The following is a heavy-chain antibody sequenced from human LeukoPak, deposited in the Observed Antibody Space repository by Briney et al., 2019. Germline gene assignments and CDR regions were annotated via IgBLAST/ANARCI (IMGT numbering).Heavy chain of an antibody. Sequence: GGSLRLSCAASGFTFSSYAMSWVRQAPGKGLEWVSAISGSGGSTYYADSVKGRFTISRDNSKNTLYLQMNSLRAEDTAVYYCARTYYDILTGYSLSDYWGQGTLVTVSS. CDR2: ISGSGGST. CDR3: ARTYYDILTGYSLSDY. J-gene: IGHJ4*02. CDR1: GFTFSSYA. V-gene: IGHV3-23*01. D-gene: IGHD3-9*01.